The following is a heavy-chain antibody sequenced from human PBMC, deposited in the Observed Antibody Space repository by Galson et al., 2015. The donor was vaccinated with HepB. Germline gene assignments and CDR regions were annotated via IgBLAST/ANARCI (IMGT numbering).Heavy chain of an antibody. CDR2: TYYRSKWYN. CDR3: ASERGVGRLMGWSYYYGMDV. CDR1: GDSVSSNSAA. D-gene: IGHD1-1*01. V-gene: IGHV6-1*01. J-gene: IGHJ6*02. Sequence: CAISGDSVSSNSAAWNWIRQSPSRGLEWLGRTYYRSKWYNDYAVSVKSRITINPDTSKNQFSLQLNSVTPEDTAVYYCASERGVGRLMGWSYYYGMDVWGQGTTVTVSS.